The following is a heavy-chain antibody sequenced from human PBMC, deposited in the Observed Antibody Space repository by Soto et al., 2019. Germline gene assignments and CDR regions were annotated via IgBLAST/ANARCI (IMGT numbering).Heavy chain of an antibody. J-gene: IGHJ6*02. CDR3: AREEFGAGVYYGMDV. Sequence: QVQLQESGPGLVKPSQTLSLTCTVSGGSISSGDYYWSWIRQPPGKGLEWIGYIYYSGSTYYNPSLKSRVTISVDTSKNQFSLKLSSVTAADTAVYYCAREEFGAGVYYGMDVWGQGTTVTVSS. CDR1: GGSISSGDYY. D-gene: IGHD3-10*01. CDR2: IYYSGST. V-gene: IGHV4-30-4*01.